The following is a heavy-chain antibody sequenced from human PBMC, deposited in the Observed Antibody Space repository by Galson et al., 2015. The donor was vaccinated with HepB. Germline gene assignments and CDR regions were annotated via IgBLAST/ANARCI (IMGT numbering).Heavy chain of an antibody. CDR2: ISWNSGSI. Sequence: SLRLSCAASGFTFDDYAMHWVRQAPGKGLEWVSGISWNSGSIGYADSVKGRFTISRDNAKNSLYLQMNSLRAEDTALYYCAKDGAAGAEYFQHWGQGTLVTVSS. CDR3: AKDGAAGAEYFQH. V-gene: IGHV3-9*01. J-gene: IGHJ1*01. D-gene: IGHD6-25*01. CDR1: GFTFDDYA.